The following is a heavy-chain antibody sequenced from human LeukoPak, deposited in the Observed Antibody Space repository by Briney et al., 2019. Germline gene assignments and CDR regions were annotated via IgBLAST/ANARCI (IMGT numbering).Heavy chain of an antibody. Sequence: ASVKVSCKASGYTFTGYYMHWVRQAPGQGLEWMGGIIPIFDTANYAQKFQGRVTITADESTSTAYMELSSLRSEDTAVYYCARGGGYSGYEDYWGQGTLVTVSS. CDR1: GYTFTGYY. J-gene: IGHJ4*02. CDR3: ARGGGYSGYEDY. CDR2: IIPIFDTA. D-gene: IGHD5-12*01. V-gene: IGHV1-69*13.